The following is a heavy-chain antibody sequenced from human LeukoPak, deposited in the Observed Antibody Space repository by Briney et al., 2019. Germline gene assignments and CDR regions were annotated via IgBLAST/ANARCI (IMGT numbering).Heavy chain of an antibody. CDR3: ARGFGSGTSPIDL. CDR2: IYATDLT. V-gene: IGHV4-4*07. CDR1: GGSIRSVY. Sequence: PSETLSLTCTVSGGSIRSVYWNWIRQSAGKGLEWIGRIYATDLTNYNPSLKGRVTLSVDMSRNELSLTLKSVTAADTAVYYCARGFGSGTSPIDLWGQGALVTVSS. D-gene: IGHD3-10*01. J-gene: IGHJ5*02.